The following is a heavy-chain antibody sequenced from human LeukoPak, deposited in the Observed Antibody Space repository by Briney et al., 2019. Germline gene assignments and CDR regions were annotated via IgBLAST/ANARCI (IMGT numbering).Heavy chain of an antibody. D-gene: IGHD3-22*01. Sequence: ASVKVSCKASGYTFTGYYMHWVRQAPGQGLEWMGWINPNSGGTNYAQKFQGRVTMTRDTSISTAYMELSSLRSEDTAVYYCATELSDYYDSSWDYWGQGTLVTVSS. V-gene: IGHV1-2*02. CDR2: INPNSGGT. CDR3: ATELSDYYDSSWDY. J-gene: IGHJ4*02. CDR1: GYTFTGYY.